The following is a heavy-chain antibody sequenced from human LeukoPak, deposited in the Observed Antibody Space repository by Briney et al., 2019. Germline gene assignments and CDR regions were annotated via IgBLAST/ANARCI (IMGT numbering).Heavy chain of an antibody. Sequence: GGSLRLSCAASGFTFSSYSMNWVRQAPGKGLEWVSSISSSSSYIYYADSVKGRFTISRDNAKNSLYLQMNSLRAEDTAVYYCASSSYYYDSSGYYYSTELDLDYWGQGTLVTVSS. J-gene: IGHJ4*02. D-gene: IGHD3-22*01. CDR3: ASSSYYYDSSGYYYSTELDLDY. V-gene: IGHV3-21*01. CDR2: ISSSSSYI. CDR1: GFTFSSYS.